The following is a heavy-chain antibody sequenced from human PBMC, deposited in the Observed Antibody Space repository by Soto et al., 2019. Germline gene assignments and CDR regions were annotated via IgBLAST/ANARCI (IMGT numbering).Heavy chain of an antibody. CDR2: TTAILGTR. CDR1: GDTLSHYG. D-gene: IGHD5-18*01. CDR3: AAGDSSDTGDH. Sequence: GASVKVSCKAPGDTLSHYGVSWVRQVPGKGLEWMGGTTAILGTRDYAQKFQGRMTITSDESTTTSYMELNSLTSDDTAVYYCAAGDSSDTGDHWGQGTLVTVSS. J-gene: IGHJ4*02. V-gene: IGHV1-69*13.